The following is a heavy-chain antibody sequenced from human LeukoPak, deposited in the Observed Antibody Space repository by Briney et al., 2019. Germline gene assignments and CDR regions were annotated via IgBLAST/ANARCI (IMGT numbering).Heavy chain of an antibody. Sequence: GGSLRLSCAASGFTFSSYAMHWVRQAPGKGLEWVAVISYDGSNKYYADSVKGRFTISRDNAKNSLYLQMNSLRAEDTAVYYCASPRWITDLFDYWGQGTLVTVSS. D-gene: IGHD3-16*01. CDR2: ISYDGSNK. CDR3: ASPRWITDLFDY. CDR1: GFTFSSYA. V-gene: IGHV3-30-3*01. J-gene: IGHJ4*02.